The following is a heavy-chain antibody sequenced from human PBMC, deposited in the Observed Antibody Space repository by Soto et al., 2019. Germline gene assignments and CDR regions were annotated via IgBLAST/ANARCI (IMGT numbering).Heavy chain of an antibody. CDR3: ARNTGNHYYFYYMNV. D-gene: IGHD3-10*01. Sequence: SETLSLTCAVSGGSVGSLNWWSWVRQPPGKGLEWIGEIYHSGSTNYNPSLKSRVTISVDKSKNQFSLKLRSVTAADTAVYYCARNTGNHYYFYYMNVRGKGTTVT. V-gene: IGHV4-4*02. CDR2: IYHSGST. J-gene: IGHJ6*03. CDR1: GGSVGSLNW.